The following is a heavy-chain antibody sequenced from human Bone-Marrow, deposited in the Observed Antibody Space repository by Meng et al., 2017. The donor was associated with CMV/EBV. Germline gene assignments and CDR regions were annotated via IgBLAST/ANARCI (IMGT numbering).Heavy chain of an antibody. CDR3: ARAKYYYDSSGYSVNWFDP. CDR2: IIPILGIA. Sequence: SVKVSCKASGGTFSSYTISWVRQAPGQGLEWMGRIIPILGIANYAQKFQGRVTITADKSTSTAYMELSSLRSEDTAVYYCARAKYYYDSSGYSVNWFDPWGQGTRVTGSS. V-gene: IGHV1-69*02. J-gene: IGHJ5*02. CDR1: GGTFSSYT. D-gene: IGHD3-22*01.